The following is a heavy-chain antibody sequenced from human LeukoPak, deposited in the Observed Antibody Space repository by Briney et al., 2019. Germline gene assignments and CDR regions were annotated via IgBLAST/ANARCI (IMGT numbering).Heavy chain of an antibody. CDR2: INPNSGGT. CDR3: ARSNLVLRFLEWLFPFDY. J-gene: IGHJ4*02. D-gene: IGHD3-3*01. CDR1: GYTFTGYY. Sequence: GASVKVSCKASGYTFTGYYMHWVRQAPGQGLEWMGRINPNSGGTNYAQKFQGRVTMTRDTSISTAYMGLSRLRSDDTAVYYCARSNLVLRFLEWLFPFDYWGQGTLVTVSS. V-gene: IGHV1-2*06.